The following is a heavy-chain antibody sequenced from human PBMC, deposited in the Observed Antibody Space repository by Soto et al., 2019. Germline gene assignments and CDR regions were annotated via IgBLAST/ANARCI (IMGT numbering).Heavy chain of an antibody. CDR1: GGSMSSYF. J-gene: IGHJ6*02. CDR3: ARVKTVDYYGMGV. CDR2: IYSTGST. V-gene: IGHV4-4*07. Sequence: ETLSLTCTVSGGSMSSYFWSWIRQPAGKGLEWIGRIYSTGSTDYNPSLKSRVTMSIDTSKNQFSLNLSSVTAADTAVYFCARVKTVDYYGMGVWGQGTTVTVSS.